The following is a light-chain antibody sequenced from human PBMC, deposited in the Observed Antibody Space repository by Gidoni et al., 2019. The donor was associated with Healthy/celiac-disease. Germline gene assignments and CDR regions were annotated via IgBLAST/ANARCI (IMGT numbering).Light chain of an antibody. J-gene: IGKJ1*01. Sequence: IVLTQSPGPLSLSQGERATLSCRASQNVSSSYLAWYQQKPGQAPRLISYGASSRATGIQDRFSGSGAGTDFTLTISRLEPEDVAVDLTTFGQGTKVEIK. V-gene: IGKV3-20*01. CDR2: GAS. CDR3: T. CDR1: QNVSSSY.